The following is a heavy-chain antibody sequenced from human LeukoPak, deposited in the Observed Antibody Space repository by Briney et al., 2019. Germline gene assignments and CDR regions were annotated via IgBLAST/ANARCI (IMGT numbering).Heavy chain of an antibody. V-gene: IGHV1-8*01. CDR1: GYTFTSYD. CDR2: MNPNSGNT. J-gene: IGHJ5*02. Sequence: ASVKVSCKASGYTFTSYDINWVRQATGQGLEWMGWMNPNSGNTGYAQKFQGRVTMTRNTSISTAYMELSSLRSEDTAVYYCARGGITMVRGVISEGNWFDPWGQGTLVTVSS. CDR3: ARGGITMVRGVISEGNWFDP. D-gene: IGHD3-10*01.